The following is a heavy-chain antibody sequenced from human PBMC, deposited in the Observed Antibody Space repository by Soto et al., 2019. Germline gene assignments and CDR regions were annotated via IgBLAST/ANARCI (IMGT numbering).Heavy chain of an antibody. V-gene: IGHV3-33*08. J-gene: IGHJ3*02. CDR1: GFTFSSYG. D-gene: IGHD2-15*01. CDR3: AREWGKVVLGAFDI. Sequence: GGSLRLSCAASGFTFSSYGMHWVRQAQGKGLEWVAVIRYDGSYKYYADSVKGRFTIFRDNLKNTLYLQMNGLRAEDTAVYYCAREWGKVVLGAFDIWGQGTMVTVSS. CDR2: IRYDGSYK.